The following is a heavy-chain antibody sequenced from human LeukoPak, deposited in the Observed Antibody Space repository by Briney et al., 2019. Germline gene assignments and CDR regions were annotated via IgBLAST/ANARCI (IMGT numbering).Heavy chain of an antibody. J-gene: IGHJ4*02. V-gene: IGHV4-39*01. CDR1: GDSISSGPYY. D-gene: IGHD3-22*01. Sequence: PSETLSLTCTVSGDSISSGPYYWGWIRQPPGKGLEWIGNIYYGENTYYNPSLKSRVTISIDTSNSQFYLKLSSLTAADTAVYYCARRDDSSGYHKIFDYWGQGTLVTVSS. CDR3: ARRDDSSGYHKIFDY. CDR2: IYYGENT.